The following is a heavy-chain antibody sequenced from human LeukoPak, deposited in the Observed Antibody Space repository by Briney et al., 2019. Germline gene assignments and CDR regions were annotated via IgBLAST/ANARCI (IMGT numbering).Heavy chain of an antibody. V-gene: IGHV3-15*07. Sequence: GGSLRPSCATADFIFTNAWMKSVRQARGRGLEWVGRIKSKTDGGTIDYAAPVKGRFTISRDDSKNTLYLQMDNLKTEDTAIYYCSTPSFWGQGTLVTVSS. CDR2: IKSKTDGGTI. J-gene: IGHJ4*02. CDR3: STPSF. CDR1: DFIFTNAW.